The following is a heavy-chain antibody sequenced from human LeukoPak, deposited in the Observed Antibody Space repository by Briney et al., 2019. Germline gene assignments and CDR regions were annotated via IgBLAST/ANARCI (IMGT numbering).Heavy chain of an antibody. CDR2: MNPNSGNT. V-gene: IGHV1-8*01. CDR3: ARDGTSGGYGDSEDWFDP. Sequence: GASVKLSCKASGYTFTSYDINWVRQATGQGLEWMGWMNPNSGNTGYAQKFQGRVTMTRNTSISTAYMELSSLRSEDTAVYYCARDGTSGGYGDSEDWFDPWGQGTLVTVSS. D-gene: IGHD4-17*01. J-gene: IGHJ5*02. CDR1: GYTFTSYD.